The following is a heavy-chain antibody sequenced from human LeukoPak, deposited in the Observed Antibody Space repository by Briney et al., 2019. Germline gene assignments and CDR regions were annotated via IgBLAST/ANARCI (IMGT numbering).Heavy chain of an antibody. CDR1: GGSISSYY. CDR2: IYTSGST. CDR3: ARGNIAVAGTHYMDV. D-gene: IGHD6-19*01. Sequence: PSETLSLTCTVSGGSISSYYWSWIRQPAGKGLEWIGRIYTSGSTNYNPSLKSRVTMSVDTSKNQFSLKLSSVTAADTAVYYCARGNIAVAGTHYMDVWGKGTTVTVSS. V-gene: IGHV4-4*07. J-gene: IGHJ6*03.